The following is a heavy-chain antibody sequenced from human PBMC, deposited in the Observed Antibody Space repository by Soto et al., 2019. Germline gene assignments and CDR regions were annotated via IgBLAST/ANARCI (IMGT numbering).Heavy chain of an antibody. V-gene: IGHV4-39*01. D-gene: IGHD1-26*01. Sequence: SETLSLTYTVSGGSTSSSSYQWVWIRQPPGKGLEWIGNVYYNGNTYSNPSLKSRLTISVDTSNNQFSLKVKSVTAADTAVYYCARLSGSYNDRYFDYWGQGTLVTVSS. CDR1: GGSTSSSSYQ. CDR3: ARLSGSYNDRYFDY. CDR2: VYYNGNT. J-gene: IGHJ4*02.